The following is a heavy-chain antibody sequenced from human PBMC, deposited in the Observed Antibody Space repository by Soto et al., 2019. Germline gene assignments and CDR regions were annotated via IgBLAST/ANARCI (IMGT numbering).Heavy chain of an antibody. Sequence: SETLSLTCAVYGVSFSGYYSCWIRQPPGKGLEWIGEINHSGSTNYNPSLKSRVTISVDTSKNQFSLKLSYVTAADTAVYYCATPREGNYYYYGMDVWGQGTTVTVSS. V-gene: IGHV4-34*01. CDR3: ATPREGNYYYYGMDV. D-gene: IGHD1-26*01. CDR2: INHSGST. CDR1: GVSFSGYY. J-gene: IGHJ6*02.